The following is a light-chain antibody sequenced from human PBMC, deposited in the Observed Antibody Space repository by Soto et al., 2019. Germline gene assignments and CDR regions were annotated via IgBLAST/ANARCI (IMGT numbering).Light chain of an antibody. CDR2: ATS. Sequence: AIQVTQSPSSLSASVGDRVTITCRASQDIRSDLGWYQQKPGKAPKLLIFATSTLQSGVPSRFSGTGSGTDFTLTISSLQPEDFATYYCLQDFNYPWPFGQGTKVDSK. CDR1: QDIRSD. V-gene: IGKV1-6*01. CDR3: LQDFNYPWP. J-gene: IGKJ1*01.